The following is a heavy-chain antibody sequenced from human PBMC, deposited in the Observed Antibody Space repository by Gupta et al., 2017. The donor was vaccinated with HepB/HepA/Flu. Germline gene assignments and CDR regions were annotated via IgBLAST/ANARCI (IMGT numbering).Heavy chain of an antibody. CDR2: IKQDGTEQ. V-gene: IGHV3-7*01. D-gene: IGHD1-7*01. J-gene: IGHJ6*02. CDR1: GFTFTNYW. Sequence: VQLVESGGGLVQPGGPLRLSCAASGFTFTNYWMSWVRQAPGKGLEWVANIKQDGTEQYSLDSVRGRFTVSRDNAKNSVYLHVNSLRVEDTAVYYCARLELANYFYGMDVWGQGTTVTVSS. CDR3: ARLELANYFYGMDV.